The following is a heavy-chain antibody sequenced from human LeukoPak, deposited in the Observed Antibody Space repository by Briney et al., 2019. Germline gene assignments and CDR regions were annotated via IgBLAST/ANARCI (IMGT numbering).Heavy chain of an antibody. V-gene: IGHV4-59*01. J-gene: IGHJ3*02. CDR3: ARVLDLSKRGLDAFDI. CDR2: MYNSGST. D-gene: IGHD3-16*01. CDR1: GGSISRYY. Sequence: SETLSLTCTVSGGSISRYYWSWIRQPPGKGLEWIAYMYNSGSTDYNPSLKSRVTISVDTSKNQFSLKLSSATAADTAVYYCARVLDLSKRGLDAFDIWGQGTMVTVSS.